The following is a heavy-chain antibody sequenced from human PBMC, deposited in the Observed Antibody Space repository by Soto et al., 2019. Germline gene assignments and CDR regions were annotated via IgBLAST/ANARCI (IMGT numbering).Heavy chain of an antibody. D-gene: IGHD1-1*01. CDR3: ARRPARNGWFDP. J-gene: IGHJ5*02. CDR1: GCTFTSYG. V-gene: IGHV1-18*01. CDR2: ISAYNGNT. Sequence: ASVKVSCKASGCTFTSYGISWVRQAPGQGLEWIGWISAYNGNTNYAQKLQGRVTMTTDTSTSTAYMELRSLRSDDTAVYYCARRPARNGWFDPWGQGTLVTVSS.